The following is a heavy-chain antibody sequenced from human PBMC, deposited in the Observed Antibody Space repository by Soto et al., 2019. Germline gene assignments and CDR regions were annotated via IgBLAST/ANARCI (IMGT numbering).Heavy chain of an antibody. CDR3: AREYSSSPDY. CDR1: GGSISRSSHH. V-gene: IGHV4-39*01. J-gene: IGHJ4*02. D-gene: IGHD6-6*01. CDR2: IYYSGRT. Sequence: QLQLQESGPGLVKPSEALSLTCTVSGGSISRSSHHWGWIRQPPGKGLEWIGSIYYSGRTYYNPSLKSRLTISVDTSKNQFSLKLSSVTAADTAVYYCAREYSSSPDYWGQGTLVTVSS.